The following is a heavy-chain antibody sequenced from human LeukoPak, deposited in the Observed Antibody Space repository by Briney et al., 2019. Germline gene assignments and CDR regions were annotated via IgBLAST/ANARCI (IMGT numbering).Heavy chain of an antibody. CDR1: GGSISSYY. CDR2: IYYSGST. Sequence: PSETLSLTCTVSGGSISSYYWNWIRQPPGKGLEWIGDIYYSGSTNYNPSLKSRVTISVDTSKNQFSLKLSSVTAADTAVYYCARLQVGATFDLWGQGALVTVSS. D-gene: IGHD1-26*01. CDR3: ARLQVGATFDL. J-gene: IGHJ5*02. V-gene: IGHV4-59*08.